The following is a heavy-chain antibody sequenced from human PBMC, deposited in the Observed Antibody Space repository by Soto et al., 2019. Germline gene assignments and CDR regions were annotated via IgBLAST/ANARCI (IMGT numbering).Heavy chain of an antibody. CDR3: ARHTLYLTSNLNPGDNWFDP. D-gene: IGHD2-2*01. Sequence: PGESLKISCKGSGYSFTSYWIGWVRQMPGKGLEWMGIIYPGDSDTRYSPSFQGQVTISADKSISTAYLQWSSLKASDTAMYYCARHTLYLTSNLNPGDNWFDPWGQGTLVTVSS. J-gene: IGHJ5*02. CDR2: IYPGDSDT. CDR1: GYSFTSYW. V-gene: IGHV5-51*01.